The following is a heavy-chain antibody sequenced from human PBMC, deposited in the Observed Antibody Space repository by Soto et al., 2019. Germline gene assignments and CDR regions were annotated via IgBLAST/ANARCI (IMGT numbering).Heavy chain of an antibody. CDR1: GYAFPSYG. CDR2: INPGNGNT. Sequence: ASVCVSCKASGYAFPSYGINWVRQAPGRGLEWMGWINPGNGNTKYSQQFQGRVIIDRDTSASTAYMELSSLRPEDTAVYYCARLVFFDSRNYTLYSCLGTLGT. D-gene: IGHD3-22*01. CDR3: ARLVFFDSRNYTLY. V-gene: IGHV1-3*01. J-gene: IGHJ4*02.